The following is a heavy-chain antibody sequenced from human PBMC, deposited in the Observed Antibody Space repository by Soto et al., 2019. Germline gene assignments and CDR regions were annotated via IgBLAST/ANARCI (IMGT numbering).Heavy chain of an antibody. Sequence: PGGSLRLSCAASGFTFSSYGMHWVRQAPGKGLEWVAVISYDGSNKYYADSVKGRFTISRDNSKNTLYLQMNSLRAEDTAVYYCAKNGRLGLSSSLAYWGQGTLVTVSS. CDR3: AKNGRLGLSSSLAY. CDR2: ISYDGSNK. J-gene: IGHJ4*02. CDR1: GFTFSSYG. D-gene: IGHD6-13*01. V-gene: IGHV3-30*18.